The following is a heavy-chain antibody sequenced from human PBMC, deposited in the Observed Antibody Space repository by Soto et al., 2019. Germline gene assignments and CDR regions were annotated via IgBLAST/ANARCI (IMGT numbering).Heavy chain of an antibody. CDR3: ARDLTSITMTPYYYYGIDV. V-gene: IGHV4-4*07. J-gene: IGHJ6*02. Sequence: QVQLQESGPGLVKPSETLSLTCTVSGGSISSYYWSWIRQPAGKGLEWIGRIYTSGSTNYNPSLKSRVTMSVNTSKNPFSLQPSSVTAADTAVYYRARDLTSITMTPYYYYGIDVWGQGTTVTVSS. CDR2: IYTSGST. D-gene: IGHD3-3*01. CDR1: GGSISSYY.